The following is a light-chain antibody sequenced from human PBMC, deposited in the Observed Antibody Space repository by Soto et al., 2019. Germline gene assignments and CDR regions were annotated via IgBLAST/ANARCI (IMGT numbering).Light chain of an antibody. CDR2: GAS. Sequence: EIVLTQSPGTLSLSPGERATLSCRASQSFSSSYLAWYQQKPGQAPRLLIYGASYRATGVPDRFSGSGSGTDFTLTISSLEPEDFAVYYCQQYGRSALTFGGGTKVEIK. CDR1: QSFSSSY. V-gene: IGKV3-20*01. CDR3: QQYGRSALT. J-gene: IGKJ4*01.